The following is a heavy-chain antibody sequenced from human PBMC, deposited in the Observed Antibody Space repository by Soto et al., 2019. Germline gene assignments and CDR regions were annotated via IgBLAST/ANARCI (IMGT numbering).Heavy chain of an antibody. CDR1: GFTFSSYG. V-gene: IGHV3-23*01. D-gene: IGHD3-10*01. Sequence: EVQLLESGGGLVQAGGSLRLSCAASGFTFSSYGMNWVHQAPGKGLEWVSGISDSGDTTYYADSVKGRFTISRDNSKNTLYLQMSSLRAEDTALYYCAKPHVTYFYYGVDVWGHGTTVTVSS. J-gene: IGHJ6*02. CDR2: ISDSGDTT. CDR3: AKPHVTYFYYGVDV.